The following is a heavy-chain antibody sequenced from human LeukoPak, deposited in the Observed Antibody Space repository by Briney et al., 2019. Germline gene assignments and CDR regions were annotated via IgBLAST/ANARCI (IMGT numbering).Heavy chain of an antibody. D-gene: IGHD4-11*01. CDR1: GYSISTSNY. Sequence: SETLSLTCSVSGYSISTSNYWAWIRQPPGRGLEWIGHIYYSGGIYYNPSLKSRVTMSVDTSRNQFSLKLSSVTAADTAVYYCARTPTTLSRYGMDVWGQGTTVTVSS. V-gene: IGHV4-28*05. CDR2: IYYSGGI. CDR3: ARTPTTLSRYGMDV. J-gene: IGHJ6*02.